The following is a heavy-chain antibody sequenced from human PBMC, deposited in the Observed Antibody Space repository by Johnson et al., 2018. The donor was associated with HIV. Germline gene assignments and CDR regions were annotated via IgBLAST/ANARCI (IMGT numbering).Heavy chain of an antibody. V-gene: IGHV3-11*04. D-gene: IGHD6-6*01. J-gene: IGHJ3*02. CDR1: GFIFSDYY. Sequence: QVQLVESGGGLVKPGWSQRLSCAASGFIFSDYYMTWIRQAPGKGLEWVSYISSSGSTIYYADSVKGRFTISRDNAKNSLYLQMNSLRDEDTAVYYCAKALEGASSDHSPHDAFDIWGQGTMVTVSS. CDR3: AKALEGASSDHSPHDAFDI. CDR2: ISSSGSTI.